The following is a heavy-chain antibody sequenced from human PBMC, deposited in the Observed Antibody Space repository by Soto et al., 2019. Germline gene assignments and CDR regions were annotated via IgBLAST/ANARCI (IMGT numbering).Heavy chain of an antibody. CDR1: GDSISSGNHS. V-gene: IGHV4-30-4*01. CDR2: IFYSGTA. CDR3: ARTDYGTAYFDP. J-gene: IGHJ5*02. D-gene: IGHD3-10*01. Sequence: KPXETLSLKCTVSGDSISSGNHSWSWIRQPPGKGLEWIGYIFYSGTAYYNPSLKSRLTISVDTSKNQFSLKLSSVTAADTAVYYCARTDYGTAYFDPWGQGSLVIVSS.